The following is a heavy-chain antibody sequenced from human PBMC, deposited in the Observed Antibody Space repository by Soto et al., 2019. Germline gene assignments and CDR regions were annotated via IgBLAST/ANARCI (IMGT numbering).Heavy chain of an antibody. J-gene: IGHJ5*02. V-gene: IGHV1-3*01. CDR3: ARGGGWYVWFDP. Sequence: ASVKVSCKASGYTFTSYAMHWVRQAPGQRREWMGGINAGNGNTKYSQKFQGRVTITRDTSASTAYMELSSLRSEDTAVYYCARGGGWYVWFDPWGQGTLVTVSS. CDR1: GYTFTSYA. CDR2: INAGNGNT. D-gene: IGHD6-19*01.